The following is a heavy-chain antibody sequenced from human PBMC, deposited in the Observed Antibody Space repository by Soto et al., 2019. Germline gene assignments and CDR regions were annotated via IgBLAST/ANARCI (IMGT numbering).Heavy chain of an antibody. Sequence: ASVKVSCKASGYTFTSYDINWVRQAPGQGLEWVGWMYPNSGATGYAQKFQGRVIMTRDTSMTTAYMELSSLRSEDTAVYYCARVFVYSGGSCSPWGQGTLVTVSS. V-gene: IGHV1-8*01. CDR1: GYTFTSYD. CDR3: ARVFVYSGGSCSP. D-gene: IGHD2-15*01. CDR2: MYPNSGAT. J-gene: IGHJ5*02.